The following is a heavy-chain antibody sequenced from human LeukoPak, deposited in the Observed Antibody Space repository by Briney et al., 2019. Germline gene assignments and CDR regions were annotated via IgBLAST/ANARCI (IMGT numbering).Heavy chain of an antibody. CDR1: GDSVSSNSAA. J-gene: IGHJ4*02. V-gene: IGHV6-1*01. Sequence: SQTLSLTCAISGDSVSSNSAAWDWISQSPSRGLEWLGRTYYRSKWYNDYAVSVKSRITINPDTSKNQFSLQLNSLTPEDTAVYYCARSARGIAAAGYYWGEGTLVTVSS. CDR3: ARSARGIAAAGYY. CDR2: TYYRSKWYN. D-gene: IGHD6-13*01.